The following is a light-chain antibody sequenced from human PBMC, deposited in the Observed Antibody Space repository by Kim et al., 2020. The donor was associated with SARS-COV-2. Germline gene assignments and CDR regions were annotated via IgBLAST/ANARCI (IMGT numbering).Light chain of an antibody. Sequence: SPGAGATLSCRASQSVSRTSLAWYQQKPGQAPRLLIYGASSRAGGVADRFSGSGSGTDFTLTISRLDPEDSAVYYCQQYGSFPRTFGQGTKVDIK. V-gene: IGKV3-20*01. CDR3: QQYGSFPRT. CDR2: GAS. J-gene: IGKJ1*01. CDR1: QSVSRTS.